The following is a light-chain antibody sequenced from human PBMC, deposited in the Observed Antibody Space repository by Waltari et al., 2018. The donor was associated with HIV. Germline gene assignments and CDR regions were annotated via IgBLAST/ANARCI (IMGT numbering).Light chain of an antibody. CDR3: QQYYSYPPT. CDR1: QGISSY. Sequence: AIRMTQSPSSFSASTGDRVTIPCRASQGISSYLAWYQQKPGKAPKLLIYAASTWQSGVPSRFSGSGSGTDFTLTISCLQSEDFATYYCQQYYSYPPTFGRGTKVEIK. J-gene: IGKJ1*01. CDR2: AAS. V-gene: IGKV1-8*01.